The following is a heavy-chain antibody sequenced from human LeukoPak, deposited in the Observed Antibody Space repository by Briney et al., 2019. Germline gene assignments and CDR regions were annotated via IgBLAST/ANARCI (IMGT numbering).Heavy chain of an antibody. V-gene: IGHV3-23*01. CDR1: GFTFSSYG. CDR2: ISGSGGST. D-gene: IGHD2-2*01. Sequence: PGGSLRLSCAASGFTFSSYGMSWVRQAPGKGLEWVSAISGSGGSTYYADSVKGRFTISRDNSKNTLYLQMNSLRAEDTAVYYCAKDGVREYQLLGGDYFDYWGQGTLATVSS. CDR3: AKDGVREYQLLGGDYFDY. J-gene: IGHJ4*02.